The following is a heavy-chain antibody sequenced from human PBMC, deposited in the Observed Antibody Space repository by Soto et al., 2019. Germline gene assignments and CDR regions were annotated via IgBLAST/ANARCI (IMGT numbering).Heavy chain of an antibody. CDR2: IFANGHT. Sequence: KPSETLSLTCIVSGGSISEKYWNWVRQPPGKGLEWIGLIFANGHTAYNPSLKRRVTMSVDASKNQFSLRLTSMTAADTAVYYCVASLAASGLNWLDPWGRGTLVTVSS. D-gene: IGHD6-13*01. CDR3: VASLAASGLNWLDP. CDR1: GGSISEKY. V-gene: IGHV4-4*07. J-gene: IGHJ5*02.